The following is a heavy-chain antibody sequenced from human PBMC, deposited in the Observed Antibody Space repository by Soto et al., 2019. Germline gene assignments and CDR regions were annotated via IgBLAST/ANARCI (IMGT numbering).Heavy chain of an antibody. CDR2: ISAYNGNT. V-gene: IGHV1-18*01. CDR3: ARDSDSSPV. CDR1: GYTFTSYG. D-gene: IGHD6-13*01. J-gene: IGHJ4*02. Sequence: ASVKVSCKASGYTFTSYGISWVRQAPGQGLEWMGWISAYNGNTNYAQKFQGRVTMTTDTSTSTVYMELSSLRSEDTAVYYCARDSDSSPVWGQGTLVTVSS.